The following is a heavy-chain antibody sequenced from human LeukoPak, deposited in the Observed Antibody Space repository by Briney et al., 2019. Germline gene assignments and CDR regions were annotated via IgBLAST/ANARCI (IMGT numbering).Heavy chain of an antibody. CDR1: GFIVNNNY. D-gene: IGHD5-24*01. CDR3: ATRISRDGYNWAYDS. J-gene: IGHJ4*02. Sequence: PGGSLRLSCAASGFIVNNNYMYWVRQAPGKGLEWVARIKSKTDGGTTDYAAPVKGRFTVSRDDSKNTLYLEMNSLKTEDTAVYYCATRISRDGYNWAYDSWGLGTLVTVSS. V-gene: IGHV3-15*01. CDR2: IKSKTDGGTT.